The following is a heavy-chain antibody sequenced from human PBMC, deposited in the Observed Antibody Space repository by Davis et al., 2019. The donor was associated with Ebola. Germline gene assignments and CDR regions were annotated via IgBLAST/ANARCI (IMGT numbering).Heavy chain of an antibody. CDR1: GFTFSSYW. CDR3: ARGRDYALDI. D-gene: IGHD2-21*02. Sequence: PGGSLRLSCAASGFTFSSYWMIWVRQAPGKGLEWVANIKQDGSEKYYVDSVKGRFTISRDNAKNSLYLQMNSLRDDDTAVYYCARGRDYALDIWGQGTMVTVSS. CDR2: IKQDGSEK. V-gene: IGHV3-7*01. J-gene: IGHJ3*02.